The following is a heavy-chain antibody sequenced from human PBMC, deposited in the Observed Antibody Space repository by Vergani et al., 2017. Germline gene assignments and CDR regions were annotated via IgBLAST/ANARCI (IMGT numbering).Heavy chain of an antibody. CDR2: ISSSSSYI. CDR1: GFTFSSYS. Sequence: EVQLVESGGGLVKPGGSLRLSCAASGFTFSSYSMNWVRQAPGKGLEWFSSISSSSSYIYYADSVKGRFTISRDNAKNSLYLQMNSLRAEDTAVYYCARDPGGDYAFFWFDPWGQGTLVTVSS. D-gene: IGHD4-17*01. V-gene: IGHV3-21*01. J-gene: IGHJ5*02. CDR3: ARDPGGDYAFFWFDP.